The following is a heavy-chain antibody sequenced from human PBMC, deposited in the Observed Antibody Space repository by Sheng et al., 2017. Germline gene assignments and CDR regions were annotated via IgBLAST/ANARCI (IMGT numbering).Heavy chain of an antibody. CDR1: GYSISSGYY. J-gene: IGHJ4*02. V-gene: IGHV4-38-2*02. CDR2: IYHSGST. Sequence: QVQLQESGPGLVKPSETLSLTCTVSGYSISSGYYWGWIRQPPGKGLEWIGSIYHSGSTYYNPSLKSRVTISVDTSKNQFSLKLSSVTAADTAVYYCASVSVADYFDYWGQGNPWSTVSS. D-gene: IGHD5-12*01. CDR3: ASVSVADYFDY.